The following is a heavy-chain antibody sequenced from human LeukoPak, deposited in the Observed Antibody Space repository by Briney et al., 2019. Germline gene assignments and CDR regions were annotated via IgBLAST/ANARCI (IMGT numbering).Heavy chain of an antibody. Sequence: SETLSLTCTVSGGSISSYYWSWIRQPPGKGLEWIGYISYSGSTNYNPSLKSRVTISVDTSKNQFSLKLSSVTAADTAVYYCAREGKGGSLDYWGQGTLVTVSS. CDR1: GGSISSYY. CDR2: ISYSGST. J-gene: IGHJ4*02. V-gene: IGHV4-59*12. D-gene: IGHD1-26*01. CDR3: AREGKGGSLDY.